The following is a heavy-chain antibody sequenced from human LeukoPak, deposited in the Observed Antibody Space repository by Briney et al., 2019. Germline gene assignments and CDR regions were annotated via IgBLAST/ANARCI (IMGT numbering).Heavy chain of an antibody. CDR1: GCTVSSNY. CDR2: IYSGGST. D-gene: IGHD1-26*01. V-gene: IGHV3-53*01. Sequence: GGSLTLSCAASGCTVSSNYMSWVRQAPGKGLEWVSVIYSGGSTYYADSVKGRFTISRDNSKNTLYLQMNSLRAEDTAVYYCAREMGAFDYWGQGTLVTVSS. CDR3: AREMGAFDY. J-gene: IGHJ4*02.